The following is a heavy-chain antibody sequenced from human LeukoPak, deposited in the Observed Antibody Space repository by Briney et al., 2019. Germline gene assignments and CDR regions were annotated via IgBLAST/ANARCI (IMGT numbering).Heavy chain of an antibody. J-gene: IGHJ5*02. V-gene: IGHV4-34*01. Sequence: SETLSLTCAVYGGSFSGYYWSWIRQPPGKGLEWIGEINHSGSTNYNPSPKSRVTISVDTSKNQFSLKLSSVTAADTAVYYCARQSEQLVRSFWFDPWGQGTLVTVSS. CDR3: ARQSEQLVRSFWFDP. CDR1: GGSFSGYY. CDR2: INHSGST. D-gene: IGHD6-6*01.